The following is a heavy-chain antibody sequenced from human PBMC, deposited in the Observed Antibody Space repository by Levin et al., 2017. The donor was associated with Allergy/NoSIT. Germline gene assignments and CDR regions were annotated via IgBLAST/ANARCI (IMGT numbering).Heavy chain of an antibody. V-gene: IGHV3-7*01. CDR2: IKQDGSEK. J-gene: IGHJ4*02. CDR3: ARVGLGGYDTHFDY. CDR1: GFTFSSYW. D-gene: IGHD5-12*01. Sequence: PGGSLRLSCAASGFTFSSYWMSWVRQAPGKGLEWVANIKQDGSEKYYVDSVKGRFTISRDNAKNSLYLQMNSLRAEDTAVYYCARVGLGGYDTHFDYWGQGTLVTVSS.